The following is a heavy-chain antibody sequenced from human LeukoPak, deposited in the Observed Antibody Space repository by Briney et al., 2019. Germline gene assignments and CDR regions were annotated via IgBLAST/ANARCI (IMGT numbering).Heavy chain of an antibody. Sequence: PGGSLRLSCAASGFNFSSYFMSWIRQAPGKGLEWVANIRQDGSKENYMDSVKGRFTISRDNALNSLYLQMSNLRAEGTAVYYCARDSPFGSFWGQGSLVTVSS. D-gene: IGHD3-10*01. CDR2: IRQDGSKE. J-gene: IGHJ4*02. CDR1: GFNFSSYF. V-gene: IGHV3-7*01. CDR3: ARDSPFGSF.